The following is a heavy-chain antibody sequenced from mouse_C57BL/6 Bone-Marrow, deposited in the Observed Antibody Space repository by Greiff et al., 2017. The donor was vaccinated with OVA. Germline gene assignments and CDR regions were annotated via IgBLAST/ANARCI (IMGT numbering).Heavy chain of an antibody. V-gene: IGHV10-1*01. CDR2: IRSKSNNYAT. CDR3: VRPRGDYAMDY. D-gene: IGHD3-3*01. J-gene: IGHJ4*01. Sequence: EVKVVESGGGLVQPKGSLKLSCAASGFSFNTYAMNWVRQAPGKGLEWVARIRSKSNNYATYYADSVKDRFTISRDDSESMLYLQMNNLKTEDTAMYYCVRPRGDYAMDYWGQGTSVTVSS. CDR1: GFSFNTYA.